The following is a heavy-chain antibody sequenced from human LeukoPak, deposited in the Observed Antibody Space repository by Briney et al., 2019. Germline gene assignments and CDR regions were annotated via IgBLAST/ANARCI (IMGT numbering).Heavy chain of an antibody. Sequence: ASVKVSCKASGYTFTSYDINWVRQATGQGLEWMGWMNPNSGNTGYAQKFQGRVTMTTDTSTKIAYMELRSLRSDDTAVYYCARGYQTSYYDRSGYLTYFDYWGQGTLVTVSS. CDR3: ARGYQTSYYDRSGYLTYFDY. CDR2: MNPNSGNT. D-gene: IGHD3-22*01. V-gene: IGHV1-8*01. J-gene: IGHJ4*02. CDR1: GYTFTSYD.